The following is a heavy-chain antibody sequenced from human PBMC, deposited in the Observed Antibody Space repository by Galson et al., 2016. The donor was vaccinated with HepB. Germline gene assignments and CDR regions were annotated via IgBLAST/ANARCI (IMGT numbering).Heavy chain of an antibody. V-gene: IGHV5-51*01. CDR2: IYPGDSDT. CDR1: GNSFTNYW. CDR3: ARHPRSGDYLDAFDI. D-gene: IGHD1-26*01. Sequence: QSGAEVKKPGESLTISCKGSGNSFTNYWIGWVRQMPGKGLEWMGIIYPGDSDTRYSPSFPGQVTIPADKSISTAYLQWSSLKASDSAMYYCARHPRSGDYLDAFDIWAKGQWSPSLQ. J-gene: IGHJ3*02.